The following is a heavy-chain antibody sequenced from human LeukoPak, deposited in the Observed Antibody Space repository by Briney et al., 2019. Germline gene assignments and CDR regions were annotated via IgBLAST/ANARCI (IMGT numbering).Heavy chain of an antibody. CDR2: IYSGGST. CDR1: GFTVSSNY. Sequence: GGSLRLSCAASGFTVSSNYMSWVRQAPGKGLEWVSVIYSGGSTYYAGSVKGRFTISRDNSKNTLYLQMNSLRAEDTAVYYCARVVPAAWIVDYWGQGTLVTVSS. D-gene: IGHD2-2*01. CDR3: ARVVPAAWIVDY. J-gene: IGHJ4*02. V-gene: IGHV3-66*02.